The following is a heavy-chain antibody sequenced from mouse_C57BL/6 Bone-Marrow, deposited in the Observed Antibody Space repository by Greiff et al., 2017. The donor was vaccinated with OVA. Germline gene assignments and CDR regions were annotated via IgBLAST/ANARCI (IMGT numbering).Heavy chain of an antibody. J-gene: IGHJ4*01. Sequence: EVQLQQSGAELVRPGASVKLSCTASGFNIKDDYMHWVKQRPEQGLEWIGWIDPENGDTEYASKFQGKATITADTSSNTAYLQLSSLTSEDTAVYHCTTPPYYSNYVDAMDYWGQGTSVTVSS. CDR3: TTPPYYSNYVDAMDY. V-gene: IGHV14-4*01. D-gene: IGHD2-5*01. CDR1: GFNIKDDY. CDR2: IDPENGDT.